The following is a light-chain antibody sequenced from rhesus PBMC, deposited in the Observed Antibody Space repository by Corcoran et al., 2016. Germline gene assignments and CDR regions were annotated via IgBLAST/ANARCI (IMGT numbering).Light chain of an antibody. CDR2: RNN. CDR1: SNNIDNRG. Sequence: QAGMTQPPSVSKDMRQTATLTCTGNSNNIDNRGAARLQQRQGHPPSLLSYRNNDRPSGISEKFSASGSRNKAHLTITGLQPADEAYYYCSSWDSSLSGDVFGSGTRLTVL. V-gene: IGLV10-114*01. J-gene: IGLJ6*01. CDR3: SSWDSSLSGDV.